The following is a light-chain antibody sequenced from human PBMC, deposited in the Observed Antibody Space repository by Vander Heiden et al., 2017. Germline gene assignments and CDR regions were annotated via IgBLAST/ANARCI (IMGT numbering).Light chain of an antibody. CDR1: QDISNY. J-gene: IGKJ2*01. CDR2: DAS. Sequence: IQMTQSPSSLSASVGDRVTITCQASQDISNYLNWYQQKPGKAPKFLIYDASILETGVPSRFSGSGSGTDFTFTISSLQPEDIATYYCQQYDNLPYTFGQGTKLEIK. CDR3: QQYDNLPYT. V-gene: IGKV1-33*01.